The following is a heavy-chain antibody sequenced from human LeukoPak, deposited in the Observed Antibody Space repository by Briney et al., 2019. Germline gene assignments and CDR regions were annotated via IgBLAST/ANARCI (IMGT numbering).Heavy chain of an antibody. J-gene: IGHJ4*02. D-gene: IGHD3-10*01. CDR2: INPNSGGT. Sequence: ASVKVSCKASGYTFTGYYMHWVRQAPGQGLEWMGWINPNSGGTSYAQKFQGRVTMTRDTSISTAYMELSRLRSDDTAVYYCARDRVWFGELGPVDYWGQGTLVTVSS. CDR1: GYTFTGYY. CDR3: ARDRVWFGELGPVDY. V-gene: IGHV1-2*02.